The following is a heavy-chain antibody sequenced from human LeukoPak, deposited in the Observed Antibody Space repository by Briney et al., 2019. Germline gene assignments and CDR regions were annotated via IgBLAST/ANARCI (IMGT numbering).Heavy chain of an antibody. V-gene: IGHV4-59*08. J-gene: IGHJ4*02. CDR1: GGSISSYY. CDR3: ARGTDYDSSGYYPTLHDY. D-gene: IGHD3-22*01. CDR2: IYYSGST. Sequence: SETLSLTCTVSGGSISSYYWSWIRQPPGKGLEWIGYIYYSGSTNYNPSLKSRVTISVDTSKNQFSLKLSSVTAADTAVYYCARGTDYDSSGYYPTLHDYWGQGTLVTVSS.